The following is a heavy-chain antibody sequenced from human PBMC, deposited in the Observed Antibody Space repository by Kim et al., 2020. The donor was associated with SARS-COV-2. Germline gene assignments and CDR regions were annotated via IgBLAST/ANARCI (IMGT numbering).Heavy chain of an antibody. Sequence: TPSLTSRVTISVDTSKNRFSLKLSSVTAADTAVYYCARITMVRGTYGMDVWGQGTTVTVSS. CDR3: ARITMVRGTYGMDV. V-gene: IGHV4-4*09. J-gene: IGHJ6*02. D-gene: IGHD3-10*01.